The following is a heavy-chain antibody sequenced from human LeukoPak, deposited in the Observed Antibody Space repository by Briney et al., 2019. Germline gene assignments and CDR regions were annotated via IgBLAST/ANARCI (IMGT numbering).Heavy chain of an antibody. D-gene: IGHD3-9*01. CDR1: GFTFRDYS. CDR2: IYSGGST. J-gene: IGHJ4*02. CDR3: ARGPYYDILTGGFDY. Sequence: GGSLRLSCAASGFTFRDYSMSWVRQAPGKGLEWVSVIYSGGSTYYADSVKGRFTISRDNSKNTLYLQMNSLRAEDTAVYYCARGPYYDILTGGFDYWGQGTLVTVSS. V-gene: IGHV3-53*01.